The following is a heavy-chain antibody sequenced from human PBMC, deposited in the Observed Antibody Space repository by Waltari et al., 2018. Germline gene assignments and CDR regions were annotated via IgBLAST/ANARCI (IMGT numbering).Heavy chain of an antibody. CDR1: GYSFTGYY. V-gene: IGHV1-2*06. J-gene: IGHJ5*02. Sequence: QMQLVQSGAEVKNPGASVKVSCKASGYSFTGYYILWVRQAPGQGLEWMGRIYPNDGGSNYAQKFQGRITLTRDISISTADMGLSSRGSDDTARYFCARDGVLFPAATWFDPWGQGTLVTVSS. CDR3: ARDGVLFPAATWFDP. D-gene: IGHD2-15*01. CDR2: IYPNDGGS.